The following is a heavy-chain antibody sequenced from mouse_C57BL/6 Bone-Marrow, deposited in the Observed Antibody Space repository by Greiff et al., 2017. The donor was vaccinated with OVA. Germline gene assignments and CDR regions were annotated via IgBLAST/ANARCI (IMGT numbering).Heavy chain of an antibody. Sequence: QVQLQQPGAELVRPGTSVKLSCKASGYTFTSYWMHWVKQRPGQGLEWIGVIDPSDSYTNYNQKFKGKATLTVDTSSSTAYMQLSSLTSEDSAVYYYERWASFYDGYPAWFAYWGQGTLVTVSA. D-gene: IGHD2-3*01. CDR2: IDPSDSYT. V-gene: IGHV1-59*01. CDR3: ERWASFYDGYPAWFAY. CDR1: GYTFTSYW. J-gene: IGHJ3*01.